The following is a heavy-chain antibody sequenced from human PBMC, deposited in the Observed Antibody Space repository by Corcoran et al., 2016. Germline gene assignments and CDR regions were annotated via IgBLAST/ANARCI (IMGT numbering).Heavy chain of an antibody. CDR3: ARDSYDSLVYYGFDY. CDR1: GFNFNGYW. Sequence: VQLVESGGGLVHPGGSLRLSCAASGFNFNGYWMHWVRQSPGKGLMWVSRINPDGTYTTDADSVKGRFTISRDNAKNTLYLQMSSLRAEDTAVYYCARDSYDSLVYYGFDYWGQGTPVTVSS. CDR2: INPDGTYT. D-gene: IGHD3-22*01. V-gene: IGHV3-74*01. J-gene: IGHJ4*02.